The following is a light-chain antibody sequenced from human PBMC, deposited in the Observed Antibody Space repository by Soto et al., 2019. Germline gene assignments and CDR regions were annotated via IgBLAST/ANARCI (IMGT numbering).Light chain of an antibody. CDR1: QDINKY. Sequence: DIQMAQSPSSLSASVGDRVTITCQASQDINKYLNWYQQKPGRAPKLLIYDASKLQTGVPSRFSGSGSGTDFTFTFNNLQPEDTATYYCQQYDNRPPFTFGPGTKVDIK. CDR3: QQYDNRPPFT. J-gene: IGKJ3*01. CDR2: DAS. V-gene: IGKV1-33*01.